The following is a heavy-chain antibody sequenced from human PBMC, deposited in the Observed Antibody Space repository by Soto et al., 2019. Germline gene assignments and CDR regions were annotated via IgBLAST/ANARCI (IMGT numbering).Heavy chain of an antibody. CDR3: ARSPRPSDNYSAP. D-gene: IGHD3-10*01. CDR1: RGRYNSYT. J-gene: IGHJ5*02. CDR2: IIPILGIA. V-gene: IGHV1-69*02. Sequence: SVQVSCKASRGRYNSYTISSEQQAPGQGLEWMGRIIPILGIANYAQKFQGRVTITADKSTSTAYMELSSLRSEDTAVYYCARSPRPSDNYSAPWGQGTRVTVSS.